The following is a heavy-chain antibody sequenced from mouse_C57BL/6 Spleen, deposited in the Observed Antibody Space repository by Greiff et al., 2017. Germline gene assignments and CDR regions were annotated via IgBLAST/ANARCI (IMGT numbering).Heavy chain of an antibody. CDR3: ARWDDGGYYGY. Sequence: EVQLQQSGPELVKPGASVEISCKASGYTFTDYYMNWVKQSHGKSLEWIGDINPNNGGTSYNQKFKGKATLTVDKSSSTAYMELRSLTSEDSAVYYCARWDDGGYYGYWGQGTTLTLSS. CDR2: INPNNGGT. J-gene: IGHJ2*01. V-gene: IGHV1-26*01. D-gene: IGHD1-1*01. CDR1: GYTFTDYY.